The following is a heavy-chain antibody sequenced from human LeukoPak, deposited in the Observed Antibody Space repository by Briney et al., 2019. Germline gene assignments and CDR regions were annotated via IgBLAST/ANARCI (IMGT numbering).Heavy chain of an antibody. Sequence: ASVKVSFKASGYTFTSYGISWVRQAPGQGLEWMGWISAYNGNTNYAQKLQGRVTMTTDTSTGTAYMELRSLRSDDTAVYYCARVNTGQNWFDPWGQGTLVTVSS. J-gene: IGHJ5*02. CDR2: ISAYNGNT. CDR1: GYTFTSYG. CDR3: ARVNTGQNWFDP. V-gene: IGHV1-18*01.